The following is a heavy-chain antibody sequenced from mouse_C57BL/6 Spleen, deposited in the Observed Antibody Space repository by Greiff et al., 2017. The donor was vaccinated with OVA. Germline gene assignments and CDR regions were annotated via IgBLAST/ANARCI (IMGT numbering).Heavy chain of an antibody. Sequence: QVQLQQPGAELVKPGASVKLSCKASGYTFTSYWMHWVKQRPGQGLEWIGMIHPNSGSTNYNEKFKSKATLTVDKSSRTAYMQLSSLTYDDCAVYYCARDYSRRFYWGQGTMVTVSA. V-gene: IGHV1-64*01. D-gene: IGHD2-5*01. J-gene: IGHJ3*01. CDR2: IHPNSGST. CDR3: ARDYSRRFY. CDR1: GYTFTSYW.